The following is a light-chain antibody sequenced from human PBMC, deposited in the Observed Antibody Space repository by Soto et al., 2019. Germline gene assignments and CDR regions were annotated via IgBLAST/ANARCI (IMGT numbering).Light chain of an antibody. J-gene: IGLJ1*01. CDR3: CSYAGGYTYV. CDR2: DVS. V-gene: IGLV2-11*01. CDR1: SSDVGNYNF. Sequence: QSVVTQPRSVSGSPGQSVTISCTGTSSDVGNYNFVSWYQQHPGKAPKLMIYDVSERPSGVPDRFSASKSGNTASLTISGLQADDEADYYCCSYAGGYTYVFGTGTKLTVL.